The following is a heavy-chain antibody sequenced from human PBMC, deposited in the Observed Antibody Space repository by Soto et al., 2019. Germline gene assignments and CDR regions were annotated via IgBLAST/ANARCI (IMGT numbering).Heavy chain of an antibody. D-gene: IGHD4-4*01. J-gene: IGHJ4*02. Sequence: QVQLVESGGGVVQPGRSLRLSCAASGFTFSSYAMHWVRQAPGKGLEWVAVISYDGSNKYYADYVKGRFTISRDNSNNTMYMQMNSLTAEDTAVYYCARGGGVTPDYWGQGTLVTVSS. CDR3: ARGGGVTPDY. CDR2: ISYDGSNK. CDR1: GFTFSSYA. V-gene: IGHV3-30-3*01.